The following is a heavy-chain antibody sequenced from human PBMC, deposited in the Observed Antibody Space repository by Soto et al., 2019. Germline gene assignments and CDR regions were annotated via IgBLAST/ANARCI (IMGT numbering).Heavy chain of an antibody. J-gene: IGHJ4*02. Sequence: QVQLMQSGAEVKKPGASVKVSCKASGDTFSDYYIHWVRQAPGQGLEWMGTVNPSGGHTTYSQHFLGRVTMTRDTSTITLHMELTSLTSEDTAVYYCARGGLVVVVTAALDYWGQGTLVTVSS. D-gene: IGHD2-21*02. CDR2: VNPSGGHT. V-gene: IGHV1-46*01. CDR3: ARGGLVVVVTAALDY. CDR1: GDTFSDYY.